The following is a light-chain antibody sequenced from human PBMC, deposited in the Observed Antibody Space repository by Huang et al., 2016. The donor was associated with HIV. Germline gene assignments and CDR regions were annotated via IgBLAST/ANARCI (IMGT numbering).Light chain of an antibody. CDR2: AVS. CDR3: QQYSQSPLT. V-gene: IGKV1-NL1*01. Sequence: DIQMTQSPSSLSASVGDRVTITCRASQDIRNSLAWYQQKPWKAPNLLVFAVSRVEDGVPSRFSGSGSGTIYTLTISGLQPDDFATYYCQQYSQSPLTFGGGTKVEI. J-gene: IGKJ4*01. CDR1: QDIRNS.